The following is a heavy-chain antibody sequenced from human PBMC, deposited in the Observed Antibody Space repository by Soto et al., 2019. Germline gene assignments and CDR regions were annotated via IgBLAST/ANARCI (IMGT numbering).Heavy chain of an antibody. Sequence: EVQLVESGGGLVQPGGSLRLSCAASGFTFSSYSMNWVRQAPGKGLEWVSYISSSSSTKYYADSVKGRFTISRDNAKNSLYLQMNSLRDEDTAVYYCARDVGGRLGGDFDYWGQGTLVTVSS. V-gene: IGHV3-48*02. D-gene: IGHD2-21*01. J-gene: IGHJ4*02. CDR2: ISSSSSTK. CDR1: GFTFSSYS. CDR3: ARDVGGRLGGDFDY.